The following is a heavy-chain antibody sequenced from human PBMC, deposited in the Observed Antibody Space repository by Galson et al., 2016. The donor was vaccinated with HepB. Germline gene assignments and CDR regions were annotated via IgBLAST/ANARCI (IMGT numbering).Heavy chain of an antibody. Sequence: SLRLSCAASGFTFSNFGMHWVRQAPGKGLEWVAVIWFDGGKKYFADSVKGRFTISRDNAKNSLYLQMNSLRAEDTAVYYCARSDRGVGWLYWGQGTLVTVSS. CDR3: ARSDRGVGWLY. V-gene: IGHV3-33*01. CDR1: GFTFSNFG. J-gene: IGHJ4*02. CDR2: IWFDGGKK. D-gene: IGHD5-12*01.